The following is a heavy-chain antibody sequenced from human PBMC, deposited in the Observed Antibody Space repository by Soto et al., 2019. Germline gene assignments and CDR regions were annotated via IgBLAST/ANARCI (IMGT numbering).Heavy chain of an antibody. CDR3: ARDKVDIGVSGTHYYYGMDV. Sequence: QVQLQESGPGLVKPSETLSLTCTASGGSISNYYWSWIRQPPGKGLEWIGYIYYSGSTNYNPSLKSRVTISVDTSKNQFSLKLSSVTAADTAVYYCARDKVDIGVSGTHYYYGMDVWGQGTTVTVSS. V-gene: IGHV4-59*01. D-gene: IGHD6-19*01. CDR1: GGSISNYY. J-gene: IGHJ6*02. CDR2: IYYSGST.